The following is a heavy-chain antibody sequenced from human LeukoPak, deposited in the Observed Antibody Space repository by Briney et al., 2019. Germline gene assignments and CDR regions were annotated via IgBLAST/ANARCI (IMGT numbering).Heavy chain of an antibody. CDR2: IKVDGSEK. J-gene: IGHJ6*03. CDR3: ARAQWTAFDYYYYMDV. CDR1: GFTFSRYW. D-gene: IGHD3/OR15-3a*01. Sequence: GGSLRLSCAVSGFTFSRYWMTWVRQAPGKGLEWVANIKVDGSEKYYVDAVKGRFTISRDIAKDSLYLQMNGLRAEDTAIYYCARAQWTAFDYYYYMDVWGKGTTVTVSS. V-gene: IGHV3-7*01.